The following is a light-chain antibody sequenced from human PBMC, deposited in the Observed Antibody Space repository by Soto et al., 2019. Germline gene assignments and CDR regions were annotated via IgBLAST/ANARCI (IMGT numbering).Light chain of an antibody. Sequence: QSMLTQPASVSGSPGQSITISCTGTSSDVGGYNYVSWYQQHPGKAPKLMIYDVSNRPSGVSNRFSGSKSDNTASLAISGLQAEDEADYYCSSYTSTSAVVFGGGTKLTVL. V-gene: IGLV2-14*01. J-gene: IGLJ2*01. CDR1: SSDVGGYNY. CDR3: SSYTSTSAVV. CDR2: DVS.